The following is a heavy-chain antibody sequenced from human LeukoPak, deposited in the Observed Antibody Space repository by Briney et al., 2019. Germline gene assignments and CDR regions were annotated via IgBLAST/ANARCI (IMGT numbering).Heavy chain of an antibody. D-gene: IGHD3-22*01. CDR1: GFTFSSYS. Sequence: GGSLRLSCAAPGFTFSSYSMNWVRQAPGKGLEWVSSISSSSSYIYYADSLKGRFTISRDNAKNSLYLQMNSLRAEDTAVYYCARVPNYYDSSGPFQHWGQGTLVTVSS. CDR2: ISSSSSYI. CDR3: ARVPNYYDSSGPFQH. V-gene: IGHV3-21*01. J-gene: IGHJ1*01.